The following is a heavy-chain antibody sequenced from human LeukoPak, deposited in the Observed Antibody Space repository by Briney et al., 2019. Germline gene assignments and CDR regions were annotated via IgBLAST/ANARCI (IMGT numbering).Heavy chain of an antibody. J-gene: IGHJ4*02. CDR1: GGTFSSYA. CDR3: ARDSSGPVEFAY. V-gene: IGHV1-69*05. Sequence: GSSVKVSCKASGGTFSSYAISWVRQAPGQGLEWMGGIIPIFGTANYAQKFQGGVTTTTDESTSTAYMELSSLRSEDTAVYYCARDSSGPVEFAYWGQGTLVTVSS. CDR2: IIPIFGTA. D-gene: IGHD6-19*01.